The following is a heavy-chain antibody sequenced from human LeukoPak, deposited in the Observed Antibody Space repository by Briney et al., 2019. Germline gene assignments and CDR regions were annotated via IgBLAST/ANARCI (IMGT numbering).Heavy chain of an antibody. J-gene: IGHJ3*02. CDR2: IYTSGST. D-gene: IGHD3-22*01. CDR1: IGSIGPYY. V-gene: IGHV4-4*07. Sequence: SETLSLTCTISIGSIGPYYWSWIRQPPGKGLEWIGRIYTSGSTNYNPSLKSRVTMSVDTSKNQFSLKLSSVTAADTAVYYCARDLFGDYYDSSGYLAFDIWGQGTMVTVSS. CDR3: ARDLFGDYYDSSGYLAFDI.